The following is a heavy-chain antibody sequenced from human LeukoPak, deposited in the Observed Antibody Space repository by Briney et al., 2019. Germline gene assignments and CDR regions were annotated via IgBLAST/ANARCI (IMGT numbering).Heavy chain of an antibody. CDR3: AGYCTNGVCGFYGMDV. CDR1: GGSISSYY. V-gene: IGHV4-59*01. D-gene: IGHD2-8*01. J-gene: IGHJ6*02. CDR2: IYYSGST. Sequence: SETLSLTRTVSGGSISSYYWSWIRQPPGKGLEWIGYIYYSGSTNYNPSLKSRVTISVDTSKNQFSLKLSSVTAADTAVYYCAGYCTNGVCGFYGMDVWGQGTTVTVSS.